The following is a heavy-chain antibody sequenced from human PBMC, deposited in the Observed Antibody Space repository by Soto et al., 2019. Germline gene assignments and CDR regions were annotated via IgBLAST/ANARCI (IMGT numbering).Heavy chain of an antibody. D-gene: IGHD4-17*01. CDR2: IYYRGST. V-gene: IGHV4-61*08. CDR1: GGSISSGGYY. J-gene: IGHJ4*02. CDR3: ARENLGTTVTDD. Sequence: SETLSLTCTVSGGSISSGGYYWSWIRQHPGKGLEWIGYIYYRGSTDYSPSLKSRVTISVDTSKNQFSLQLSSVTAADTAVYYCARENLGTTVTDDWGQGTLVTVSS.